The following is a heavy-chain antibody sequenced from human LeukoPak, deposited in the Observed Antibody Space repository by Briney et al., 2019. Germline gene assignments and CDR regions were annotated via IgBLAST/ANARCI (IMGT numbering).Heavy chain of an antibody. CDR3: ARVGEYCSGVSCLDY. V-gene: IGHV1-18*01. D-gene: IGHD2-15*01. CDR1: GYTFTNYG. J-gene: IGHJ4*02. Sequence: ASVKVSCKASGYTFTNYGISWVRQAPGQGLEWMGWISAYNGNTNYAQKVQGRVTMTTDTSTSTADMELRSLRSDDTAMYYCARVGEYCSGVSCLDYWGQGTLVTVSS. CDR2: ISAYNGNT.